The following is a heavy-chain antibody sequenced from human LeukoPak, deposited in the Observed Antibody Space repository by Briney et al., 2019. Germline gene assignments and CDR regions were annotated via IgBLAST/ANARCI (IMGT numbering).Heavy chain of an antibody. CDR3: ARDRDYYYYFEY. CDR1: GFTLSRYW. Sequence: PGGSLRLSCAASGFTLSRYWMSWVRQAPGKGLEWVANIKHDGSEKYYVDSVKGRFTISRDNAKNSLYLQMNSLRGEDTAVYYCARDRDYYYYFEYWGQGTLVTVSS. J-gene: IGHJ4*02. CDR2: IKHDGSEK. D-gene: IGHD3-10*01. V-gene: IGHV3-7*04.